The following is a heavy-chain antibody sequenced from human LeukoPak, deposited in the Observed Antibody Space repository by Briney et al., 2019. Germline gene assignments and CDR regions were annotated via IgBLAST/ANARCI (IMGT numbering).Heavy chain of an antibody. CDR1: GYTFTGYY. D-gene: IGHD3-3*01. Sequence: GASVKVSCKASGYTFTGYYMHWVRQAPGQGLEWMGWINPNSGGTNYAQKFQGRVTMTRDTSISTAYMELSRLRSDDTAVYCCARGRRVGITIFGVVPLWDYWGQGTLVTVSS. CDR3: ARGRRVGITIFGVVPLWDY. J-gene: IGHJ4*02. V-gene: IGHV1-2*02. CDR2: INPNSGGT.